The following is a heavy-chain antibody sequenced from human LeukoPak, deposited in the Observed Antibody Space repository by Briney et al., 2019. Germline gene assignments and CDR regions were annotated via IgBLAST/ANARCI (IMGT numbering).Heavy chain of an antibody. J-gene: IGHJ4*02. V-gene: IGHV3-30-3*01. D-gene: IGHD6-13*01. CDR3: ARDRQQLISARLDY. CDR2: ISYDGSNK. CDR1: GLTFSSYA. Sequence: GGSLRLSCAASGLTFSSYAMSWVRQAPGKGLEWVAVISYDGSNKYYADSVKGRFTISRDNSKNTLYLQMNSLRAEDTAVYYCARDRQQLISARLDYWGQGTLVTVSS.